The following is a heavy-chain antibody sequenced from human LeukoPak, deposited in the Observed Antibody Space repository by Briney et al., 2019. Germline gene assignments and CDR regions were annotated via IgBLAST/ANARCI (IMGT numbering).Heavy chain of an antibody. CDR1: GGSMSSNTYY. CDR2: IYYSGST. D-gene: IGHD6-13*01. J-gene: IGHJ5*02. CDR3: AREGDSNSVGWFDP. V-gene: IGHV4-39*02. Sequence: SETLSLTCTVSGGSMSSNTYYWGWIRQPPGKGLEWIGTIYYSGSTYYNPSLKSRVTISADTSKNQFSLRLSSVTAADTAVYYCAREGDSNSVGWFDPWGQGTLVTVSS.